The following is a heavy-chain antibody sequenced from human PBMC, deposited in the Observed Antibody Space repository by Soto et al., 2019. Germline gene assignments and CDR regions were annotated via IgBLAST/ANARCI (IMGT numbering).Heavy chain of an antibody. CDR2: ISGSGGST. D-gene: IGHD1-26*01. CDR1: GFIFIIYA. Sequence: EVQLLASGGGWVQPGGSLGLFCAASGFIFIIYALRWVRQAPVKGLEWVSAISGSGGSTYYADSVKCRFTISTDNSKNTLYLQMNSLTAENTAVYYYTRLGSGIYSDYWGQGTLVSVSS. J-gene: IGHJ4*02. CDR3: TRLGSGIYSDY. V-gene: IGHV3-23*01.